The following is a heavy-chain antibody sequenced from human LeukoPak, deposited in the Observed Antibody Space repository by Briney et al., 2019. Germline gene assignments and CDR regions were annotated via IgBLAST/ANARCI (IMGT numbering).Heavy chain of an antibody. D-gene: IGHD4/OR15-4a*01. CDR3: ARDHQYGVDY. CDR2: INSDGSST. V-gene: IGHV3-74*01. J-gene: IGHJ4*02. Sequence: GGSLRLSCAASGFTFSIYWMHWVRQAPGKGLVWVSHINSDGSSTTYADSVKGRFTISRDNAKNTLYLQMNSLRAEDTAVYFCARDHQYGVDYWGQGTLVTVSS. CDR1: GFTFSIYW.